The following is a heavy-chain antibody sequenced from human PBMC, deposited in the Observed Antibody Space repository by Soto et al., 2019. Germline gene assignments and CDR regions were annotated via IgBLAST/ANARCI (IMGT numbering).Heavy chain of an antibody. CDR1: GGSFSGYY. CDR3: ARGGRRDGYNYDY. J-gene: IGHJ4*02. D-gene: IGHD5-12*01. V-gene: IGHV4-34*01. Sequence: SETLSLTCAVYGGSFSGYYWSWIRQPPGKGLEWIGEINHSGSTNYNPSLKSRVTISVDTSKNQFSLRLSSVTAADTAVYYRARGGRRDGYNYDYWGQGTLVTVSS. CDR2: INHSGST.